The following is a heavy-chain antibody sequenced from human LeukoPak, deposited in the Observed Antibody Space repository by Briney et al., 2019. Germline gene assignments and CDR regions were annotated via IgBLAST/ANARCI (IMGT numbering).Heavy chain of an antibody. CDR1: GYTFTSYG. CDR3: ARALYPVHYCYDSSGYGLIDY. CDR2: IGAYNGNT. Sequence: AASVKVSCKASGYTFTSYGITWIRQAPAQGLEWMGWIGAYNGNTNYAQKLQGRVTMTTDTSTSTAYMELRSLRSDGTAVYYCARALYPVHYCYDSSGYGLIDYWGQGTLVTVSS. D-gene: IGHD3-22*01. V-gene: IGHV1-18*01. J-gene: IGHJ4*02.